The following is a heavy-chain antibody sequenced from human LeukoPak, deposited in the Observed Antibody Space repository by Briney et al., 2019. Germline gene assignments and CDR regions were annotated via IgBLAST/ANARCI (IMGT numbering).Heavy chain of an antibody. J-gene: IGHJ4*02. CDR1: GFTFSSYT. V-gene: IGHV3-23*01. Sequence: GGSLRLSCAASGFTFSSYTMSWVRQAPGKGLELVSGISGRGESTYYADSVKGRFTISRDNSRDTLYLQMNSLRVDDTAVYFCAKDRIGEQASYYFDYWGQGTLVTVSS. CDR2: ISGRGEST. CDR3: AKDRIGEQASYYFDY. D-gene: IGHD3-10*01.